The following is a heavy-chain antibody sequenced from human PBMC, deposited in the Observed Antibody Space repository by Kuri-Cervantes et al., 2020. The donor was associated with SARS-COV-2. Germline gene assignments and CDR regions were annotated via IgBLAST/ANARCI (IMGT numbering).Heavy chain of an antibody. CDR1: GFTFGDYA. D-gene: IGHD3-3*01. J-gene: IGHJ3*02. CDR2: IRSKAYGGTT. V-gene: IGHV3-49*04. Sequence: GGSLRLSCTASGFTFGDYAMSWVRQAPGKGLEWVGFIRSKAYGGTTEYAASVKGRFTISRDDSKSIAYLQMNSLKTEDTAVYYCTRADPITIFGAYIYAFDIWGQGTMVTVSS. CDR3: TRADPITIFGAYIYAFDI.